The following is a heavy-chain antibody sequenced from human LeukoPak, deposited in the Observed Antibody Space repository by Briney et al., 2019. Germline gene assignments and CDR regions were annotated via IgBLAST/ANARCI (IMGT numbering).Heavy chain of an antibody. V-gene: IGHV3-23*01. J-gene: IGHJ4*02. CDR2: ISGNGGDT. CDR3: ARSETLGPTAADHGY. CDR1: GFTFSSYA. Sequence: GGSLRLSCAASGFTFSSYAMSWVRQAPGKGLEWVSSISGNGGDTHHADSVKGRFTISRDNSKNTLYLQMESLRVEDTAVYYCARSETLGPTAADHGYWGQGTLVTVSS. D-gene: IGHD3/OR15-3a*01.